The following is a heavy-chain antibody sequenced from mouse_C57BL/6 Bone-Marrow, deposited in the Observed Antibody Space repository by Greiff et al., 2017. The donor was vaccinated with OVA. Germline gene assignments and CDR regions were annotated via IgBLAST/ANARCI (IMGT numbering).Heavy chain of an antibody. J-gene: IGHJ2*01. Sequence: QVQLQQPGAELVKPGASVTLSCKSSGYSFTSYWIRWVKQRPGQGLEWIGMFHRNSGSTNYNEKFKSKATLTVDTSSSTAFMQLSSLTSEDSAVYYCARVGCRDLFDDWGQGTTVTVSA. CDR2: FHRNSGST. D-gene: IGHD2-13*01. CDR3: ARVGCRDLFDD. V-gene: IGHV1-64*01. CDR1: GYSFTSYW.